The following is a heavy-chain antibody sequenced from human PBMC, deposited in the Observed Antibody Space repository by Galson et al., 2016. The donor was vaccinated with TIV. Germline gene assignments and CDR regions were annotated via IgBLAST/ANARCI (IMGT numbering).Heavy chain of an antibody. D-gene: IGHD5-24*01. V-gene: IGHV1-2*02. CDR3: ARDRLGAVSMYSATPSFLVL. J-gene: IGHJ4*02. Sequence: SVKVSCKAFGYTFSDYYIHWVRQAPGQGLEWMGWINPKNGVTTFTQRFRGRVTVTRDTSISTIHMELSSLTSDDTAMYYCARDRLGAVSMYSATPSFLVLWGPGTLVTVSS. CDR1: GYTFSDYY. CDR2: INPKNGVT.